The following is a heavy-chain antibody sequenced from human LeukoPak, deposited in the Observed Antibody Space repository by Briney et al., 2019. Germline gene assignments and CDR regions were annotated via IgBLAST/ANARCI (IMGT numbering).Heavy chain of an antibody. V-gene: IGHV1-2*02. D-gene: IGHD2-15*01. Sequence: ASVKVSCKASGYTFNNFGITWVRQAPGQGLEWLGWVHLNGGGTYRAQKFEGRVTMTKGSSISTASLDLSGLTSDDTAVYYCATAQRCSGGTCYAWTDAFHVWGQGTMVIVSS. CDR3: ATAQRCSGGTCYAWTDAFHV. J-gene: IGHJ3*01. CDR1: GYTFNNFG. CDR2: VHLNGGGT.